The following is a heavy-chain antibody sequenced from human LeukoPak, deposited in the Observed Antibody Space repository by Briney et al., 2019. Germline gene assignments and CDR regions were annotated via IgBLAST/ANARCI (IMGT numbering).Heavy chain of an antibody. Sequence: QPGGSLRLSCAASGFTFSSYAMSWVRQAPGKGLEWVSAISGSGGSTYYADSVKGRFTISRDNSKNTLYLQMNSLRAEDTAVYYCAKPISPYDILTGNFDYWGQGTLVTVSS. D-gene: IGHD3-9*01. CDR1: GFTFSSYA. V-gene: IGHV3-23*01. J-gene: IGHJ4*02. CDR3: AKPISPYDILTGNFDY. CDR2: ISGSGGST.